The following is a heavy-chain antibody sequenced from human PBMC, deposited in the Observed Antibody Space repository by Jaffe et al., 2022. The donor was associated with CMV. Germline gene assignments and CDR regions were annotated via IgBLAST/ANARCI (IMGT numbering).Heavy chain of an antibody. CDR2: ISSNGGST. D-gene: IGHD6-19*01. CDR1: GFTFSSYA. CDR3: VMGLYYSSGWYAFRQDPKLDAFDI. Sequence: EVQLVESGGGLVQPGGSLRLSCSASGFTFSSYAMHWVRQAPGKGLEYVSAISSNGGSTYYADSVKGRFTISRDNSKNTLYLQMSSLRAEDTAVYYCVMGLYYSSGWYAFRQDPKLDAFDIWGQGTMVTVSS. V-gene: IGHV3-64D*06. J-gene: IGHJ3*02.